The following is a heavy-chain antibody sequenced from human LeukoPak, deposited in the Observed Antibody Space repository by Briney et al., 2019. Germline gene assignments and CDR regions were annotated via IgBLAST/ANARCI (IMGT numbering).Heavy chain of an antibody. J-gene: IGHJ4*02. CDR3: ARVPTRLYYDILTGKGSRFDY. CDR1: GGSFSGYY. Sequence: SETLSLTCAVYGGSFSGYYWSWIRQPPGKGLGWIGEINHSGSTNYNPSLKSRVTISVDTSKNQFSLKLSSVTAADTAVYYCARVPTRLYYDILTGKGSRFDYWGQGTLVTVSS. CDR2: INHSGST. D-gene: IGHD3-9*01. V-gene: IGHV4-34*01.